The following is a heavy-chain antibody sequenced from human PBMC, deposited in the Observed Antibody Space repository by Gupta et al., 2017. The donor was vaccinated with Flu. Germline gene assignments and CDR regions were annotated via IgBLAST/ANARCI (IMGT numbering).Heavy chain of an antibody. CDR1: GFTFSTFE. Sequence: EVQLVESGLGLLQPGGSLSLSCAASGFTFSTFEMNWVRQAPGKGLEWVSHMSVGGTTIEYADSVKGRFTISRDNAKNSVYLQMNSLKAEDTAVYYCARDARLPSYFYYYMDVWGKGTAVTVSS. D-gene: IGHD3-9*01. V-gene: IGHV3-48*03. J-gene: IGHJ6*03. CDR2: MSVGGTTI. CDR3: ARDARLPSYFYYYMDV.